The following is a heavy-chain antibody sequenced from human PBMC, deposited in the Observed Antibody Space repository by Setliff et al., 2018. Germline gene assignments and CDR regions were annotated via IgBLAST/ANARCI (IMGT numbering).Heavy chain of an antibody. CDR1: GASISSYY. Sequence: SETLSLTCTVSGASISSYYWSWIRQPPGKGLEWIGSISPGRSINYNPSLRSRVTISGDTSKNQFSLRLKSVTAADTAVYYCARGNSRSSVWYVVPHFDYWGQGTLVTVSS. J-gene: IGHJ4*02. D-gene: IGHD6-19*01. CDR2: ISPGRSI. CDR3: ARGNSRSSVWYVVPHFDY. V-gene: IGHV4-4*08.